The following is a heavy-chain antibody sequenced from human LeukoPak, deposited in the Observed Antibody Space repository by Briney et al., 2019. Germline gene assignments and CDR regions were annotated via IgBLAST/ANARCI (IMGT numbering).Heavy chain of an antibody. CDR3: ARTYYYDSSGYTVPLFDY. V-gene: IGHV1-2*06. J-gene: IGHJ4*02. CDR1: GYTFTGYY. Sequence: ASVKVSCKASGYTFTGYYMHWVRQAPEQGLEWMGRINPNSGGTNYAQKFQGRVTMTRDTSISTAYMELSRLRSDDTAVYYCARTYYYDSSGYTVPLFDYWGQGTLVTVSS. D-gene: IGHD3-22*01. CDR2: INPNSGGT.